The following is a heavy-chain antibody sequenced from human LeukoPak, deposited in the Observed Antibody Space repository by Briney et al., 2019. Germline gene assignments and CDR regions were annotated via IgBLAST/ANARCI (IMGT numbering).Heavy chain of an antibody. CDR1: GFTFSSYG. V-gene: IGHV3-30*18. CDR3: AKAGGIANGAPGY. CDR2: ISYDGSNK. D-gene: IGHD4-17*01. Sequence: GRSLRLSCAASGFTFSSYGMHWVRQAPGKGLEWVAVISYDGSNKYYADSVKGRFTISRDNSKNTLYLQMNSLRAEDTAVYYCAKAGGIANGAPGYWGQGTLVTVSS. J-gene: IGHJ4*02.